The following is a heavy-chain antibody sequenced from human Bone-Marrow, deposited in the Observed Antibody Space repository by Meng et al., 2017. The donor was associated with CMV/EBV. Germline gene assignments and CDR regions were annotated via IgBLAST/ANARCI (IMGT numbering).Heavy chain of an antibody. Sequence: ETLSLTCAASGFTFSSYWMSWVRQAPGKGLEWVANIKQDGSEKYYVDSVKGRFTISRDNAKNSLYLQMNSLRAEDTAVYYCARDRTRPYSSSAGGYYYGMDVWGQGTTVTVSS. CDR2: IKQDGSEK. D-gene: IGHD6-6*01. J-gene: IGHJ6*02. CDR3: ARDRTRPYSSSAGGYYYGMDV. V-gene: IGHV3-7*01. CDR1: GFTFSSYW.